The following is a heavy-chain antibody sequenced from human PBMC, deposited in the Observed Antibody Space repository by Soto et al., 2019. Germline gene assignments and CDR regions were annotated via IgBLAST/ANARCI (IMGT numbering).Heavy chain of an antibody. CDR2: ISYDASNK. D-gene: IGHD6-13*01. Sequence: QVQLVESGGGVVPPGRSLRLSCAASGFTFSSYAMHWVRQAPGKGLEWVAVISYDASNKYYADSVKGRFTISRDNSKNTLYLQMNSLRVEDTAVYYCARGYSSSSAAFDYWGQGTLVTVSS. CDR3: ARGYSSSSAAFDY. CDR1: GFTFSSYA. J-gene: IGHJ4*02. V-gene: IGHV3-30-3*01.